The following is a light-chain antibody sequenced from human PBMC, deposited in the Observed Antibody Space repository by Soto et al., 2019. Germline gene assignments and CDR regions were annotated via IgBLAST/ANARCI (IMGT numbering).Light chain of an antibody. CDR1: QSVSSN. CDR2: GAS. Sequence: EIVMTQSPATLSVSPGERATLSCRASQSVSSNLSWYQQKPGQAPRLLIYGASTRATGIPARFSGSGSGTEFTLTISSLQSEDFAFYDCQQYNNWPPYTFGQGTKLEIK. V-gene: IGKV3-15*01. J-gene: IGKJ2*01. CDR3: QQYNNWPPYT.